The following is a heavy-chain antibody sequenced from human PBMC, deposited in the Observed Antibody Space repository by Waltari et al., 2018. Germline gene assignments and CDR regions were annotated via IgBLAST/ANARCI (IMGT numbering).Heavy chain of an antibody. CDR3: ARDRIVVVVAATPHAFDI. CDR2: IIPSFGTA. D-gene: IGHD2-15*01. J-gene: IGHJ3*02. CDR1: GGTFSSYA. V-gene: IGHV1-69*08. Sequence: QVQLVQSGAEVKKPGSSVKVSCKASGGTFSSYAISWVRQAPGQGLEWMGRIIPSFGTANYAQKFQGRVTITADKSTSTAYMELSSLRSEDTAVYYCARDRIVVVVAATPHAFDIWGQGTMVTVSS.